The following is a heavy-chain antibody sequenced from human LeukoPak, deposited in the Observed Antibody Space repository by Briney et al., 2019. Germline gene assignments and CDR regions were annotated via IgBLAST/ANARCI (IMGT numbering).Heavy chain of an antibody. D-gene: IGHD3-22*01. J-gene: IGHJ6*02. CDR3: ARVMDSSGYYDYYYGMDV. CDR1: GYTFTSYG. Sequence: ASVKVSCKASGYTFTSYGISWVRQAPGQGLVWMGWISAYNGNTNYAQKLQGRVTMTTDTSTSTAYMELRSLRSDDTAVYYCARVMDSSGYYDYYYGMDVWGQGTTVTVSS. V-gene: IGHV1-18*01. CDR2: ISAYNGNT.